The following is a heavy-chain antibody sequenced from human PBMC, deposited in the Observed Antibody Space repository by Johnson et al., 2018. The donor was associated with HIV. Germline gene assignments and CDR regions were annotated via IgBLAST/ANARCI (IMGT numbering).Heavy chain of an antibody. J-gene: IGHJ3*02. CDR2: INWNGGST. V-gene: IGHV3-20*04. D-gene: IGHD6-13*01. CDR3: AKNLSWKGCCDAFDI. CDR1: GFNFDDYG. Sequence: VQLVESGGGVVRPGGSLRLSCAASGFNFDDYGMSWVRQTPGEGLEWVSGINWNGGSTAYADSVKGRFTISRDNVKSSLYLQMNSLRAADTALYYCAKNLSWKGCCDAFDIWGQGTMVTVSS.